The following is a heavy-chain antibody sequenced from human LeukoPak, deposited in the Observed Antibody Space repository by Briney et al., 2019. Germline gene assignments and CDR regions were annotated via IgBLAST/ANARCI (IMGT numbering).Heavy chain of an antibody. CDR1: GFTFSSYA. D-gene: IGHD1-26*01. J-gene: IGHJ4*02. V-gene: IGHV3-23*01. Sequence: GGSLRLSCAASGFTFSSYAMSWVRQAPGKGLEWVSAISGSGGSTYYADSVKGRFTISRGNSKNTLYLQMNSLRAEDTAVYYCAKLYSGSRPLGYYFDYWGQGTLVTVSS. CDR3: AKLYSGSRPLGYYFDY. CDR2: ISGSGGST.